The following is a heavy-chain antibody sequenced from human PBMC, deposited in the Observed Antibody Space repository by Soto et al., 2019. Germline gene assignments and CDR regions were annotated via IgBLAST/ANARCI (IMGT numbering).Heavy chain of an antibody. Sequence: ASVKVSCKASGYTFTGYYMHWVRQAPGQGLEWMGWINPNSGGTNYAQKFQGRVTMTRDTSISTAYMELSRLRSDDTAVYYCARGSYNWNYSGPFDIWGQWTIVTVSS. J-gene: IGHJ3*02. CDR1: GYTFTGYY. D-gene: IGHD1-7*01. CDR2: INPNSGGT. V-gene: IGHV1-2*02. CDR3: ARGSYNWNYSGPFDI.